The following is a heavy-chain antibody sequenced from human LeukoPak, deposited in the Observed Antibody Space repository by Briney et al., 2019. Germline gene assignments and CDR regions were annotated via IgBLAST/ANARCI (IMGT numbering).Heavy chain of an antibody. CDR2: IIPIFGTA. J-gene: IGHJ5*02. Sequence: SVRVSCKASGGTFSSYAISWVRQAPGQGLEWMGGIIPIFGTANYAQKFQGRVTITTDESTSTAYMELSSLRSEDTAVYYCARDPGGGFDPWGQGTLVTVSS. D-gene: IGHD1-14*01. CDR1: GGTFSSYA. V-gene: IGHV1-69*05. CDR3: ARDPGGGFDP.